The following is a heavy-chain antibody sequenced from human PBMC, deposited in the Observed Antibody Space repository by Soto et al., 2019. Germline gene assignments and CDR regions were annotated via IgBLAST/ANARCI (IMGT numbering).Heavy chain of an antibody. D-gene: IGHD3-3*01. Sequence: SETLSLTCAVYGGSFIGYYCIFIRHPPVKGLEWIVEINHSGSTNYNPSLKSRVAISVDTSKNQFSLKLSSVTAADTAVYYCARLRAYYDFWSGYSADYWGQGTLVTVSS. CDR2: INHSGST. J-gene: IGHJ4*02. V-gene: IGHV4-34*01. CDR3: ARLRAYYDFWSGYSADY. CDR1: GGSFIGYY.